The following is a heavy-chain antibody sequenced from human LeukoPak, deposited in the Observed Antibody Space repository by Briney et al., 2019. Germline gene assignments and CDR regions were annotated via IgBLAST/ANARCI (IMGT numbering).Heavy chain of an antibody. J-gene: IGHJ4*02. CDR3: ATSDSSGYNGHFDY. Sequence: SETLSLTCTVSGGSISSYYWSWIRQPPGEGLEWIGYIYYSGSTNYNPSLKSRVTISVDTSKNQFSLKLSSVTAADTAVYYCATSDSSGYNGHFDYWGQGTLVTVSS. CDR1: GGSISSYY. V-gene: IGHV4-59*01. D-gene: IGHD3-22*01. CDR2: IYYSGST.